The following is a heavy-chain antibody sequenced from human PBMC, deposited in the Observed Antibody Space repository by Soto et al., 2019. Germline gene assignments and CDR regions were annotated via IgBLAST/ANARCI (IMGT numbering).Heavy chain of an antibody. J-gene: IGHJ6*01. CDR1: GYTLTELS. D-gene: IGHD1-26*01. Sequence: GASVKVSCKVSGYTLTELSMHWVRQAPGKGLEWMGGFDPEDGETIYAQKFQGRVTMTEDTSTDTAYMELSSLRSEDTAVYYCATAFKWELRSANRIYGMDVWGQGTTVTVSS. V-gene: IGHV1-24*01. CDR3: ATAFKWELRSANRIYGMDV. CDR2: FDPEDGET.